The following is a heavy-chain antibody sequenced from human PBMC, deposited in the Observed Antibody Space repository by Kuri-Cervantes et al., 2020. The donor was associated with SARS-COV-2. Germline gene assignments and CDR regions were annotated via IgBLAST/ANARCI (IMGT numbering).Heavy chain of an antibody. J-gene: IGHJ4*02. Sequence: ETLSLTCAASGFTVSSNYMSWVRQASGKGLEWVGRVRGKANNYATAYAASVKGRFTISRDDSKNMAYLQMNSLKTEDTAVYYCTTLIDYWGQGALVTVSS. CDR1: GFTVSSNY. CDR3: TTLIDY. CDR2: VRGKANNYAT. V-gene: IGHV3-73*01.